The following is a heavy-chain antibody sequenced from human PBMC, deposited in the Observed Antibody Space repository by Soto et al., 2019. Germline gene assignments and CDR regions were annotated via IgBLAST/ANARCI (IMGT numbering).Heavy chain of an antibody. J-gene: IGHJ5*02. CDR1: GGSFSAYY. CDR3: ARDAYIVLAGRGGCDP. Sequence: SETLSLTCTVSGGSFSAYYWNWIRQPAGRGLEWIGRIHNTGGTNYNPSLRSRVTMSLDMSKNQFSLRLSSVTAADTAVYYCARDAYIVLAGRGGCDPWGKGTLV. V-gene: IGHV4-4*07. D-gene: IGHD6-19*01. CDR2: IHNTGGT.